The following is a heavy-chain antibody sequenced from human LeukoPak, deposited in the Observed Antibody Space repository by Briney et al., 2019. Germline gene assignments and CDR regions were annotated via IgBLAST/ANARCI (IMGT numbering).Heavy chain of an antibody. CDR2: ISSSSSYI. J-gene: IGHJ4*02. Sequence: GGSLRLSCAASGFTFSSYDMNWIRQAPGKGLEWVSSISSSSSYIYYADSVKGRFTISRDNAKNSLYLQMNSLRAEDTAVYYCARPYCYDSSGYYYWGQGTLVTVSS. CDR1: GFTFSSYD. D-gene: IGHD3-22*01. CDR3: ARPYCYDSSGYYY. V-gene: IGHV3-21*01.